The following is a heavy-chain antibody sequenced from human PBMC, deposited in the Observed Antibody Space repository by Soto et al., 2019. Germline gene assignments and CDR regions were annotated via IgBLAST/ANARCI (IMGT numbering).Heavy chain of an antibody. CDR3: ATKYSSSWYIY. V-gene: IGHV3-23*01. Sequence: GGSLRLSCAASGFTFSSYAMSWVRQAPGKGLEWVSAISGSGGSTYYADSVKGRSTISRDNSKNTLYLQMNSLRAEDTAVYYCATKYSSSWYIYWGQGTLVTVSS. J-gene: IGHJ4*02. CDR2: ISGSGGST. D-gene: IGHD6-13*01. CDR1: GFTFSSYA.